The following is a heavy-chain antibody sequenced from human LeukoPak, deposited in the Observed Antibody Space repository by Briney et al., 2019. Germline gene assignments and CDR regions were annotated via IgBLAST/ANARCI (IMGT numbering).Heavy chain of an antibody. V-gene: IGHV1-8*01. Sequence: ASVTVSCKASGYTFTSYDINWVRQATGQGLEWMGLMNPNSGNTGYAQKFQGRVTMTRNTYISTAYMELSSLRSEDTAVYYCARDWYYYDSSGYGQNWFDPWGQGTLVTVSS. J-gene: IGHJ5*02. CDR1: GYTFTSYD. CDR2: MNPNSGNT. D-gene: IGHD3-22*01. CDR3: ARDWYYYDSSGYGQNWFDP.